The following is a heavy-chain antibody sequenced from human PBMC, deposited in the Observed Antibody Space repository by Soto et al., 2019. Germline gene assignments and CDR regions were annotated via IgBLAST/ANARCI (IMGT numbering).Heavy chain of an antibody. CDR2: INSDGSAT. D-gene: IGHD2-15*01. V-gene: IGHV3-74*01. Sequence: EVQLVDSGGDLVQPGGSLRLSCAASGFTFSSYWMHWVRQAPGKGLVWVSRINSDGSATNYADSVKGRFTISRDNAKNTLYLQMNSLRAEDTAMNVCVRGVVAANCFDYWGQGALVPVSS. J-gene: IGHJ4*02. CDR3: VRGVVAANCFDY. CDR1: GFTFSSYW.